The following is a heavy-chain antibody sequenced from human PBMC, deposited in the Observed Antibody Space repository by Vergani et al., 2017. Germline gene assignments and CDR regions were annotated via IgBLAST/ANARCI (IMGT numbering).Heavy chain of an antibody. CDR1: GGSISSYY. CDR2: IYYSGST. V-gene: IGHV4-59*01. D-gene: IGHD1-26*01. J-gene: IGHJ3*02. CDR3: ARGTFLHAFDN. Sequence: QVQLQESGPGLVKPSETLSLTCTVSGGSISSYYWSGIRQPPGKGLEWIGYIYYSGSTNYNPSLKSRVTISVDTSKNQFSLKLSSVTAADTAVYYCARGTFLHAFDNWGQGTVVTVSS.